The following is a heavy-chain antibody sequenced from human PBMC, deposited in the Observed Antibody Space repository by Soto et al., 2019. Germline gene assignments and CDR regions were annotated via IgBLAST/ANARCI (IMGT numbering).Heavy chain of an antibody. Sequence: QVQLVESGGGVVQPGRSLRLSCAASGFTFSSYGMHWVRQAPGKGLEWVAVISYDGSNKYYADSVKGRFTISRDNSKITLYLQMNSLRAEDTAVYYCAKDRGRSYYYGMDVWGQGTTVTVSS. D-gene: IGHD3-16*01. CDR2: ISYDGSNK. V-gene: IGHV3-30*18. CDR1: GFTFSSYG. J-gene: IGHJ6*02. CDR3: AKDRGRSYYYGMDV.